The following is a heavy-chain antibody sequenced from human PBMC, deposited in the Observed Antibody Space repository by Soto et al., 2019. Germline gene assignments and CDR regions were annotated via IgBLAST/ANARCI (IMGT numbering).Heavy chain of an antibody. CDR1: GFTFSDYY. V-gene: IGHV3-11*06. Sequence: GGSLRLSCAASGFTFSDYYMTWIRQAPGKGLECVSYISSTSSYTNYADSVKGRFTISRDNAENSLYLQMNSLRVEDTAVYYCARVHCSTTSCSYYYYYGMDVWGQGTTVTVSS. D-gene: IGHD2-2*01. CDR3: ARVHCSTTSCSYYYYYGMDV. J-gene: IGHJ6*02. CDR2: ISSTSSYT.